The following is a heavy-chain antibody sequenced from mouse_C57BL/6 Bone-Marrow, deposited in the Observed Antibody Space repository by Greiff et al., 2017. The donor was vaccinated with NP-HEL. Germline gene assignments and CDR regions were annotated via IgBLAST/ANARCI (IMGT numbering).Heavy chain of an antibody. CDR3: ARHLLLRSYWYFDV. D-gene: IGHD1-1*01. CDR1: GYTFTSYG. J-gene: IGHJ1*03. V-gene: IGHV1-81*01. Sequence: QVQLQQPGAELVRPGSSVKLSCKASGYTFTSYGISWVKQRTGQGLEWIGEIYPRSGNTYYNEKFKGKATLTADKSSSTEYMELRSLTSEDSAVYFCARHLLLRSYWYFDVWGTGTTVTVSS. CDR2: IYPRSGNT.